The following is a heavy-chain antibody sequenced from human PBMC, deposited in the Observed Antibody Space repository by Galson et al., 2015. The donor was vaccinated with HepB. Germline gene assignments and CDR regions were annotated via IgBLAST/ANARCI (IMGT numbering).Heavy chain of an antibody. D-gene: IGHD3-22*01. CDR1: GFTFSSYW. CDR3: ARNLMSSGYYFDY. CDR2: IKQDGSEK. V-gene: IGHV3-7*01. Sequence: SLRLSCAASGFTFSSYWMSWVRQAPGKGLEWVANIKQDGSEKYYVDSVKGRFTISRDNAKNSLYLQMNSLRAEDTAVYYCARNLMSSGYYFDYWGQGTLVTVSS. J-gene: IGHJ4*02.